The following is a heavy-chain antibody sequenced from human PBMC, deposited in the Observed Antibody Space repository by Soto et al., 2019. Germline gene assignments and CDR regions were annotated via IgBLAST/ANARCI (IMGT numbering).Heavy chain of an antibody. J-gene: IGHJ5*02. CDR1: GYTFTGYY. CDR2: INPNSGGT. CDR3: ARLPSDCSGGSCSYP. V-gene: IGHV1-2*02. Sequence: QVQLVQSGAEVKKPGASVKVSCKASGYTFTGYYIHWVRQAPGQGLEWMGWINPNSGGTNYAQKFQGRVTMTRDTSISTAYMELSRLGSDDTAVYYWARLPSDCSGGSCSYPWGQGTLVTVSS. D-gene: IGHD2-15*01.